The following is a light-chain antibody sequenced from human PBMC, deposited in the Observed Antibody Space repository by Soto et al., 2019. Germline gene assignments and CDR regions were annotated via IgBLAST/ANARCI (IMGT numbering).Light chain of an antibody. J-gene: IGKJ1*01. CDR1: QSITNW. CDR2: KAS. V-gene: IGKV1-5*03. Sequence: DIQMTQSPSTLSASVGDRLSITCRASQSITNWLAWCQQKPGKAPKLLIYKASSLESGVPSRFSGSGSGTEFTLTISSLQPDDFATYYCQQYNSYSRTFGQGTKVDIK. CDR3: QQYNSYSRT.